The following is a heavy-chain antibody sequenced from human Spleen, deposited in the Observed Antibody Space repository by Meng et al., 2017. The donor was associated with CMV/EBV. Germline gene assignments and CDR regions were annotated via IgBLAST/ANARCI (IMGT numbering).Heavy chain of an antibody. V-gene: IGHV3-9*01. CDR2: ISWNSGSI. CDR1: GFTFDDYA. J-gene: IGHJ4*02. D-gene: IGHD5-18*01. CDR3: ANPQYTYGPFDS. Sequence: SLKISCAASGFTFDDYAMHWVRQAPGKGLEWVSGISWNSGSIGYGVSVKGRFTISRDNAKNSLYLQMNSLGAEDTAFYYCANPQYTYGPFDSWGQGTLVTVSS.